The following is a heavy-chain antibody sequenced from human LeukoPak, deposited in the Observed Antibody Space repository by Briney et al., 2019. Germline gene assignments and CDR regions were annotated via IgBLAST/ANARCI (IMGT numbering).Heavy chain of an antibody. CDR3: ARDGTTLFDYYGMDV. CDR2: IWYDGSNK. Sequence: GRSLRLSCAASGFTFSSYGMYWVRQAPGKGLEWVAVIWYDGSNKYYADSVKGRFTISRDNSKNTLYLQMNSLRAEDTAVYYCARDGTTLFDYYGMDVWGQGTTVTVSS. V-gene: IGHV3-33*01. D-gene: IGHD3-3*01. CDR1: GFTFSSYG. J-gene: IGHJ6*02.